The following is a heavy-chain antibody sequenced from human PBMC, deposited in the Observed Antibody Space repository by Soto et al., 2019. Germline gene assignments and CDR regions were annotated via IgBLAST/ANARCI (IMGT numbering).Heavy chain of an antibody. CDR3: AMGTCSGTDCLFYY. Sequence: EVQLVESGGGLVQPGGSLRLSCAASGFTVSSNHMSWVRQAPGKGLEWVSVIYSGGTTYYADSVKGRFTISRDNFKNMLYLQMNSLRAEDTAVYYCAMGTCSGTDCLFYYWGQGTLVTVSS. CDR1: GFTVSSNH. V-gene: IGHV3-66*01. D-gene: IGHD2-15*01. J-gene: IGHJ4*02. CDR2: IYSGGTT.